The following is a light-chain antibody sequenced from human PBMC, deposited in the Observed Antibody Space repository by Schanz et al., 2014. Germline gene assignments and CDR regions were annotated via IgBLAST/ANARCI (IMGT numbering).Light chain of an antibody. CDR2: NVN. CDR3: CSYAGSSRV. J-gene: IGLJ3*02. V-gene: IGLV2-11*01. Sequence: QSVLIQPPSLSGSPGQSVTISCTGTSSDVGSYDYVSWYQQHPGTVPKPMIYNVNTQPSGVPDRFSGSKSGNTASMTISGLQAEDEADYYCCSYAGSSRVFGGGTKLTVL. CDR1: SSDVGSYDY.